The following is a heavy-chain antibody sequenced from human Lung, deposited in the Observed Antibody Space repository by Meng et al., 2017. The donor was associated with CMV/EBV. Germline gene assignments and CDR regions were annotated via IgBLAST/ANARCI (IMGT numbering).Heavy chain of an antibody. D-gene: IGHD1-26*01. CDR2: ISSSGSIT. V-gene: IGHV3-11*04. CDR3: ARDSSAVHNWLDS. Sequence: CAASGFTFCDYYMAWVRQAPGKGLEWVSYISSSGSITKYLDSLKGRFTISRDNAKNSLFLQMNSLTVEDTAVYYCARDSSAVHNWLDSWGQGTLVTVSS. CDR1: GFTFCDYY. J-gene: IGHJ5*01.